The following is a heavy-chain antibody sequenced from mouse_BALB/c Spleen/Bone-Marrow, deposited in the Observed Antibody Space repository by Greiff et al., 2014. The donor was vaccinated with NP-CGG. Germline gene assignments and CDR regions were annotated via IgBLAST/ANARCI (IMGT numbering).Heavy chain of an antibody. J-gene: IGHJ2*01. Sequence: QVQLKQSAAELARPGASVKMSCKASGYTFTSNTIQWVKQRPGQGLEWIGYINPTGGYTDYNQKFKDKTTLTADKSSSTAYMQLSSLTSEDSAVYYCAREATYYAYSDYWGQGTILTVSS. CDR3: AREATYYAYSDY. D-gene: IGHD1-2*01. CDR1: GYTFTSNT. CDR2: INPTGGYT. V-gene: IGHV1-4*02.